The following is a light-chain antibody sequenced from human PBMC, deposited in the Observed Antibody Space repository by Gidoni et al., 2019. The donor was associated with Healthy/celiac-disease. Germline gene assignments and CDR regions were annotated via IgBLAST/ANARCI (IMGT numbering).Light chain of an antibody. CDR3: QQYDNLPCS. CDR1: HDISNY. Sequence: DIKMTQSPSSLSASVGDRVTITCQASHDISNYLNWYQQKPGKAPKLLIYDASNLETGVPSRFSGSGSGTDFTFTISSLQPEDIATYYCQQYDNLPCSFGQGTKLEIK. J-gene: IGKJ2*04. V-gene: IGKV1-33*01. CDR2: DAS.